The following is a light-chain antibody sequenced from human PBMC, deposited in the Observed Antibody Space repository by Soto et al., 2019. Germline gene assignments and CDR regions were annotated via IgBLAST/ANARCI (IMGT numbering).Light chain of an antibody. CDR3: HQYHNFPRT. CDR2: KVY. V-gene: IGKV2-30*01. CDR1: QRLVYSDGDTY. Sequence: DVVITQSPLSLPVTLGQPASISCRSSQRLVYSDGDTYLNWFQQRPGQSPRRLIYKVYNRDSGVQSRFSGSGSGTEFTLTVRSLQPDDFATYYCHQYHNFPRTFGQGTKVDIK. J-gene: IGKJ1*01.